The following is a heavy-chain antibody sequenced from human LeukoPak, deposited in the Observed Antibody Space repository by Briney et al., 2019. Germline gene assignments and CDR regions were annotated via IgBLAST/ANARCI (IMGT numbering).Heavy chain of an antibody. CDR3: AKRSGYDFWSGFDP. CDR2: ISGSGGST. CDR1: GFTFSSYA. J-gene: IGHJ5*02. D-gene: IGHD3-3*01. Sequence: GGSLRLSCAASGFTFSSYAMSWVRQAPGKGLEWVSGISGSGGSTSYADSVKGRFTVSRDNSKNTLYLQMSSLRAEDTALYYCAKRSGYDFWSGFDPWGQGTLVIVSS. V-gene: IGHV3-23*01.